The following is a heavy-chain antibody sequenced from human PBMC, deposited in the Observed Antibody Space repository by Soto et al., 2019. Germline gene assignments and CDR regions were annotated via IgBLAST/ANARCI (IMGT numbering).Heavy chain of an antibody. Sequence: QVQLVQSGAEVKKPGASVKVSCKASGYTFTIFAVHWVRQAPGQRLEWMGWINVGNGNTIYSQKFQDRVTITSDTSARTAYMDLSSLRSEDTAVYYGVRYCQCGSRAFDVWGQGTMVIVSS. CDR3: VRYCQCGSRAFDV. D-gene: IGHD2-15*01. CDR2: INVGNGNT. J-gene: IGHJ3*01. V-gene: IGHV1-3*01. CDR1: GYTFTIFA.